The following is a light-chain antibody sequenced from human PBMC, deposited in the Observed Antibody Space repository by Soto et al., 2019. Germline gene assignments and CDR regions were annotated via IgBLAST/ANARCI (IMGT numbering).Light chain of an antibody. Sequence: DIVMTQSPDSLAVSLGERATINCESSQSVLFSSNNKNYLAWYQQKPGRPPKLLISWASTRESGVPDRFSGSGSGTDFTLTISRLQAEDVAVYCCQQYFYTPYTFGQGTKLEIK. J-gene: IGKJ2*01. CDR1: QSVLFSSNNKNY. V-gene: IGKV4-1*01. CDR2: WAS. CDR3: QQYFYTPYT.